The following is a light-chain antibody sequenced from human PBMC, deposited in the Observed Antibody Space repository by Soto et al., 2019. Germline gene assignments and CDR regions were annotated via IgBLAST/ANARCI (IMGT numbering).Light chain of an antibody. CDR2: DAS. J-gene: IGKJ4*01. Sequence: EIVLTQSPATLSLSPGERATLSCRASQSVSSYLAWYQQKPGKAPRLLINDASNRTTGIPARFSGSGSGTDFTLNIISLEQEDCAVYYCQQRSNWLLTFGGGTKVEIK. CDR1: QSVSSY. CDR3: QQRSNWLLT. V-gene: IGKV3-11*01.